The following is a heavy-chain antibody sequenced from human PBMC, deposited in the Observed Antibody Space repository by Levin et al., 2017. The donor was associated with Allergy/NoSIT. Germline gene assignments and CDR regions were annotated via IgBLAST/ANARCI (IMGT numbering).Heavy chain of an antibody. CDR2: LSYTGTT. D-gene: IGHD4-11*01. CDR1: GGSVSNGNYY. J-gene: IGHJ5*02. CDR3: ATTSTVTTYVS. V-gene: IGHV4-61*01. Sequence: SETLSLTCTVSGGSVSNGNYYWNWIRQPPGKGLEWLGYLSYTGTTIYNPSLKSRVFISVDMSKKQCSLRLSFVTAADTAVYYWATTSTVTTYVSWGRGTLVTVSS.